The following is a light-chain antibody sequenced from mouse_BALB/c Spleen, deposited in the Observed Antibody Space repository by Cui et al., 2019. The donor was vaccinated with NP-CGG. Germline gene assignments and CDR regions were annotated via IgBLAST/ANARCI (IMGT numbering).Light chain of an antibody. CDR1: TGAVTTSNY. J-gene: IGLJ1*01. Sequence: QAVLTQESAPTTSPGETVTLTCRSSTGAVTTSNYANWVQEKPDHFFTGLIGGTNNRAPGVPARFSGSLIGDKAALTITGAQTEDEAIYFCALWYSNHWVFGGGTKLTVL. CDR2: GTN. CDR3: ALWYSNHWV. V-gene: IGLV1*01.